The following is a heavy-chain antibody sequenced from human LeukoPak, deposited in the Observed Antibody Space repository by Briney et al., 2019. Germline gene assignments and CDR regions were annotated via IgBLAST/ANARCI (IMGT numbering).Heavy chain of an antibody. J-gene: IGHJ6*02. V-gene: IGHV4-59*08. D-gene: IGHD3-22*01. CDR3: ARHSHDSSGYSYYYYGMDV. Sequence: SETLSLTCTVSGGSISSYYWSWIRQPPGKGLEWIGYIYYSGSTNYNPSLKSRVTISVDTSKNQFSLKLSSVTAADTAVYYCARHSHDSSGYSYYYYGMDVWGQGTTVTVSS. CDR2: IYYSGST. CDR1: GGSISSYY.